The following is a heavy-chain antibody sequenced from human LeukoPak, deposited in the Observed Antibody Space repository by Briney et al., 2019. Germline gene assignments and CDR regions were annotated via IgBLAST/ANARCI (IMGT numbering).Heavy chain of an antibody. CDR2: ISYDGSNK. CDR1: GFTFSSYA. Sequence: GGSLRLSCAASGFTFSSYAMHWVRQAPGKGLEWVAVISYDGSNKYYADSVKGRFTISRDNAKNTLYLQMNSLRAEVTAVYYCARDARGWTFDYWGQGALVTVSS. J-gene: IGHJ4*02. D-gene: IGHD5-12*01. V-gene: IGHV3-30*07. CDR3: ARDARGWTFDY.